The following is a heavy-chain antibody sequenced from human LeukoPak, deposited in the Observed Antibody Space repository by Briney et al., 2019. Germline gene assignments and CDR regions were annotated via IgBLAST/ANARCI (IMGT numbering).Heavy chain of an antibody. CDR2: IIPIFGTA. CDR1: GYIFTSYA. Sequence: ASVKVSCKASGYIFTSYAMNWVRQAPGQGLEWMGGIIPIFGTANYAQKFQGRVTITADKSTSTAYMELSSLRSEDTAVYYCARDHYYGSGSYFLGGYYMDVWGKGTTVTVSS. J-gene: IGHJ6*03. V-gene: IGHV1-69*06. CDR3: ARDHYYGSGSYFLGGYYMDV. D-gene: IGHD3-10*01.